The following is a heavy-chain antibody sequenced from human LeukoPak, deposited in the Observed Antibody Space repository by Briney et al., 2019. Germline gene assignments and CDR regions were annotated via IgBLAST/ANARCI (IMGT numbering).Heavy chain of an antibody. Sequence: ASVKVSCKASGYTFTSYAMNWVRQAPGQGLEWMGWINTNTGNPTYAHGFTGRFVFSLDTSVSTAYLQISSLKAEDTAVYYCARVDFDYYDSSGYYYVDDYWGQGTLVTVSS. CDR2: INTNTGNP. CDR3: ARVDFDYYDSSGYYYVDDY. V-gene: IGHV7-4-1*02. D-gene: IGHD3-22*01. CDR1: GYTFTSYA. J-gene: IGHJ4*02.